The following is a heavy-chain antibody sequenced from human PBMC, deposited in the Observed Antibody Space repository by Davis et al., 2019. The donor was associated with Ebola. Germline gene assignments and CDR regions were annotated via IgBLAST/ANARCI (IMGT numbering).Heavy chain of an antibody. CDR2: ISYDGSNK. CDR3: ARGADIVVVPAADDYYGMDV. D-gene: IGHD2-2*01. V-gene: IGHV3-30-3*01. J-gene: IGHJ6*02. CDR1: GYTFTSYA. Sequence: SCKASGYTFTSYAMHWVRQAPGKGLEWVAVISYDGSNKYYADSVKGRFTISRDNSKNTLYLQMNSLRAEDTAVYYCARGADIVVVPAADDYYGMDVWGQGTTVTVSS.